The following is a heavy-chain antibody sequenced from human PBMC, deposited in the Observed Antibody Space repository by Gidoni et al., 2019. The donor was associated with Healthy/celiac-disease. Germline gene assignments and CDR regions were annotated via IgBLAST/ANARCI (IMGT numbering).Heavy chain of an antibody. Sequence: QVQLQESGPGLVTPSETLSLTVTVSGGSISCYYWSWIRQPPGKGLEWIGYIYYSGSTNYNPSLKSRVTISVDTSKNQFSLKLSSVTAADTDVYYCARDNGSGVDYWGQGTLVTVSS. D-gene: IGHD3-10*01. V-gene: IGHV4-59*01. CDR3: ARDNGSGVDY. CDR2: IYYSGST. J-gene: IGHJ4*02. CDR1: GGSISCYY.